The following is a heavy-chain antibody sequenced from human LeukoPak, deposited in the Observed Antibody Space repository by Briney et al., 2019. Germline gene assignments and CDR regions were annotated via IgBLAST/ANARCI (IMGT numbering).Heavy chain of an antibody. V-gene: IGHV3-23*01. CDR3: AKDRRVAVAGEIDY. CDR2: ISGSGGST. CDR1: GFTFSSYA. J-gene: IGHJ4*02. D-gene: IGHD6-19*01. Sequence: PGGSLRLSCAASGFTFSSYAMSWVRQAPGKGLEWVSAISGSGGSTYYADSVKGRFTISRDNSKNTLYLRMNSLRAEDTAVYYCAKDRRVAVAGEIDYWGQGTLVTVSS.